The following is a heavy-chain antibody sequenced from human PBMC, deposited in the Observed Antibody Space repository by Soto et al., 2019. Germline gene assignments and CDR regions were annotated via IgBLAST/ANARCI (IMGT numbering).Heavy chain of an antibody. CDR2: IIPMFDTP. J-gene: IGHJ4*02. Sequence: QVQLVQSGAEVKKPGSSVKVSCKASGGTFSSDFFSWVRQAPGQGLEWMGGIIPMFDTPIYAQKFQDRVTITADESTSTAYRQLSSLRSGDTAVYYCARSGGLDRDFNYWGQGSLVTVSS. CDR3: ARSGGLDRDFNY. V-gene: IGHV1-69*12. CDR1: GGTFSSDF. D-gene: IGHD2-15*01.